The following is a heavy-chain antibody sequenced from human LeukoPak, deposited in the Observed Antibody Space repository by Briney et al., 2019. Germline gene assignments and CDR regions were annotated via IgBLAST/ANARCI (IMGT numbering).Heavy chain of an antibody. CDR3: ARFTAFIYYYAMAV. Sequence: SETLSLTCTVSGVPIGSYSWTWVRQSPGKGLEWIASIYKAGTTKYNPSLKSRVTISPGASNQQGWSLRLSSVTAADTAVYFCARFTAFIYYYAMAVWGQGTTV. J-gene: IGHJ6*01. CDR2: IYKAGTT. D-gene: IGHD3-3*02. CDR1: GVPIGSYS. V-gene: IGHV4-59*01.